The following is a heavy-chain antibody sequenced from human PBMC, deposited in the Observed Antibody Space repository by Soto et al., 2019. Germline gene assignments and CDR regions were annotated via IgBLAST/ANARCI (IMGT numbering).Heavy chain of an antibody. CDR2: VHFSGST. CDR1: GCSISCND. V-gene: IGHV4-59*01. D-gene: IGHD6-13*01. Sequence: PSETMSLTCTFSGCSISCNDWSWLRQAPGKGLEWVGYVHFSGSTTYNPSLEPRLNISFDMSKSQVYLQLTPVTAADTAVYYCARFGAAAAHDDNWGRGVLVTVSS. J-gene: IGHJ4*01. CDR3: ARFGAAAAHDDN.